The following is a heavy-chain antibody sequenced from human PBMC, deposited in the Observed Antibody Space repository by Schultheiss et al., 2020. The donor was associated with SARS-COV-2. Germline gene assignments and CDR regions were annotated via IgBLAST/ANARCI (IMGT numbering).Heavy chain of an antibody. Sequence: GGSLRLSCAASGFSVSSNYMTWVRQAPGKGLEWVSVIYSGGSTYYADSVKGRFTISRDNSKNTLYLQMNSLRAEDTAVYYCARGALGSWYVGWFDPWGQGTLVTVSS. CDR1: GFSVSSNY. J-gene: IGHJ5*02. CDR3: ARGALGSWYVGWFDP. CDR2: IYSGGST. D-gene: IGHD6-13*01. V-gene: IGHV3-53*01.